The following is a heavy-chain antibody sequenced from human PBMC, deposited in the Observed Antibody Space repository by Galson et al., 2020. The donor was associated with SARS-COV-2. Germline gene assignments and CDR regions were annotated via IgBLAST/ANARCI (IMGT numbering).Heavy chain of an antibody. CDR1: GYTFTSYD. J-gene: IGHJ4*02. CDR3: ARGREEYGDDSFPAPNY. D-gene: IGHD4-17*01. CDR2: MNPKSGDT. V-gene: IGHV1-8*01. Sequence: ASVTVSCKASGYTFTSYDITWVRQASGQGLEWMGWMNPKSGDTAYAQKFQGRVTMTRNTSIRTAYMELSSLRSEDTAVYYCARGREEYGDDSFPAPNYGGQGTLFTVSS.